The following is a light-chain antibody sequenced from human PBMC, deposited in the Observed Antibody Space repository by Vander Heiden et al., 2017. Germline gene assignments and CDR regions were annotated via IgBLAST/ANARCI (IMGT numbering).Light chain of an antibody. V-gene: IGKV3-20*01. CDR2: GAS. Sequence: ELVLPQSPGTLSLSPGERATLSCRASQSVSSSYLAWYQQKPGQAPRLLIYGASSRATGIPDRFSGSGSGTDFTLTISRLEPEDFAVYYCQQYGSSFGGGTKVEIK. J-gene: IGKJ4*01. CDR1: QSVSSSY. CDR3: QQYGSS.